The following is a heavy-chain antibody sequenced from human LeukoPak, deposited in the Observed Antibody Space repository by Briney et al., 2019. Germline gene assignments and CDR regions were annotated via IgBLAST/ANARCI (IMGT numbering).Heavy chain of an antibody. V-gene: IGHV3-7*01. CDR2: INQDGRQK. CDR3: ARDQLVGATHFDY. D-gene: IGHD1-26*01. J-gene: IGHJ4*02. Sequence: GGSLRLSCAVSGFTFSSYWMGWVRQAPGKGLEWVANINQDGRQKNHVDSVKGRFTISRDNAKTSLYLQMNRLRAEDTAVYYCARDQLVGATHFDYWGQGPLVTVSS. CDR1: GFTFSSYW.